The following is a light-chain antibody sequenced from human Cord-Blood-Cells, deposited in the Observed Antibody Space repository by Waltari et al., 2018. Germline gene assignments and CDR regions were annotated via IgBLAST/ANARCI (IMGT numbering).Light chain of an antibody. CDR1: SLRSYY. V-gene: IGLV3-19*01. CDR2: GKK. J-gene: IGLJ2*01. Sequence: SSELTQDPAVSVALGQTVRITCQGDSLRSYYASWYQQKPGQAPVLVIYGKKHRPSGIPDGFAGSSSGNTASLTITGAQAEDEADYYCNSRDSSGNHVVFGGGTKLTVL. CDR3: NSRDSSGNHVV.